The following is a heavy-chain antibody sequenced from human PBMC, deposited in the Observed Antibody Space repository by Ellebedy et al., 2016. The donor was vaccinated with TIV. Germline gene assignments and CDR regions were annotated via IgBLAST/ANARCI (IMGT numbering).Heavy chain of an antibody. CDR1: GFTFSSYS. CDR3: ARDQKGGDYFMTGILLGATAMDV. Sequence: GESLKISXAASGFTFSSYSMNWVRQAPGKGLEWVSSISSSSSYIYYADSVKGRFTISRDNAKNSLYLQMNSLRAEDTAVYYCARDQKGGDYFMTGILLGATAMDVWGQGTTVTVSS. D-gene: IGHD4-17*01. J-gene: IGHJ6*02. CDR2: ISSSSSYI. V-gene: IGHV3-21*01.